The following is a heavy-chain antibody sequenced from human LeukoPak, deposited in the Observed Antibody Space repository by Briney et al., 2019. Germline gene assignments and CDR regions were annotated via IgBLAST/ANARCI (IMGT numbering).Heavy chain of an antibody. CDR1: GFSLSTSGMC. V-gene: IGHV2-70*11. J-gene: IGHJ3*02. Sequence: SGPTLVNPTQTLTLTCTFSGFSLSTSGMCVSWIRQPPGKALEWLARIDWDDDKYYSTSLKARLTISKDTSKNQVVLTMTNMDPVDTATYYCARIPHDYGDYDGYAFDIWGQGTMVTVS. CDR2: IDWDDDK. CDR3: ARIPHDYGDYDGYAFDI. D-gene: IGHD4-17*01.